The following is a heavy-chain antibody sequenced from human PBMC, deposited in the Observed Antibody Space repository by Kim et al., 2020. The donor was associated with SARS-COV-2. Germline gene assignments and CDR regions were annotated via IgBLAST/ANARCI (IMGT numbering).Heavy chain of an antibody. D-gene: IGHD3-10*01. CDR2: INHSGST. CDR1: GGSFSGYY. V-gene: IGHV4-34*01. CDR3: ARGVRVNEGSITMVRGVITNPMYY. J-gene: IGHJ4*02. Sequence: SETLSLTCAVYGGSFSGYYWSWIRQPPGKGLEWIGEINHSGSTNYNPSLKSRVTISVDTSKNQFSLKLSSVTAADTAVYYCARGVRVNEGSITMVRGVITNPMYYWGQGTLVTVSS.